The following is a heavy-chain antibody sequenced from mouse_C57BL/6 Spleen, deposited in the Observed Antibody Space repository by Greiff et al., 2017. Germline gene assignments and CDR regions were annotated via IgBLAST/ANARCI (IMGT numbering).Heavy chain of an antibody. CDR2: IWSGGST. CDR3: AGGDYYGSSSCYFDY. V-gene: IGHV2-2*01. Sequence: VQLQESGPGLVQPSQSLSITCTASGFSLTSYGVHWVRQSPGKGLEWLGVIWSGGSTDYNAAFISRLSISKDDSKSQVFFKMISLLADDTAVYYCAGGDYYGSSSCYFDYWGQGTTLTVSS. D-gene: IGHD1-1*01. J-gene: IGHJ2*01. CDR1: GFSLTSYG.